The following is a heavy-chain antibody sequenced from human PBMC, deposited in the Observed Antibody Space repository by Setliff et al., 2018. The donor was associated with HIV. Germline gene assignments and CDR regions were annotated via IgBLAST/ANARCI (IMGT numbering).Heavy chain of an antibody. CDR1: GVSISNYY. J-gene: IGHJ4*02. D-gene: IGHD3-10*01. V-gene: IGHV4-4*07. CDR3: AGHCYYSGSGIWAGLDS. CDR2: IYTSGNT. Sequence: SETLSLTCTVSGVSISNYYWSWVRQPAGKGLEWIGRIYTSGNTNYNPSLKSRVTMSVDTSKKQFSLKLTSVTAADTAVYYCAGHCYYSGSGIWAGLDSWGQGTLVTVSS.